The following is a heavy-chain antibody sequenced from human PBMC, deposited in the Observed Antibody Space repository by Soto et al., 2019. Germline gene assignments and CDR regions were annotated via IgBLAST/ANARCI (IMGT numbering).Heavy chain of an antibody. Sequence: GGSLRLSCAASGFTFSSYWMSWVRQAPGKGLEWVANIKQDGSEKYYVDSVKGRFTISRDNAKNSLYLQMNSLRAEDTAVYYCAREVEEYCSSTSCQMSPYYYYYYMDVWGKGTTVTVSS. D-gene: IGHD2-2*01. CDR2: IKQDGSEK. V-gene: IGHV3-7*01. J-gene: IGHJ6*03. CDR1: GFTFSSYW. CDR3: AREVEEYCSSTSCQMSPYYYYYYMDV.